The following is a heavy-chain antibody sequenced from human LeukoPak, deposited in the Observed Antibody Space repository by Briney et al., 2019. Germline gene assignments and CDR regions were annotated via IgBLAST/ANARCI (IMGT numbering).Heavy chain of an antibody. D-gene: IGHD3-10*01. J-gene: IGHJ5*02. V-gene: IGHV1-69*05. CDR2: IIPIFGTA. CDR1: GGTLSSYA. Sequence: GASVKVSCKASGGTLSSYAISWVPQAPGHRLKCMGGIIPIFGTANYALKFQGRVTITTDESTSTAYMELSSLRSEDTAVYSCARETSLPLWFGEMGGWFDPWGQGPLVTVSS. CDR3: ARETSLPLWFGEMGGWFDP.